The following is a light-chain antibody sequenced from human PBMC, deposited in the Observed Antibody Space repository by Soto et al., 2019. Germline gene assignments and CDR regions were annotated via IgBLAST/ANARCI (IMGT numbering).Light chain of an antibody. CDR1: QTISSW. Sequence: DIQMTQSPSSLSASVGDRVTITCRASQTISSWLAWYQQKXVKTPKLLIYKASTLKSVVPSRFSGSGSGTEFNLPISSLQPDDFATYYCQNYNSYSEAFGQGPKVDIK. CDR3: QNYNSYSEA. CDR2: KAS. V-gene: IGKV1-5*03. J-gene: IGKJ1*01.